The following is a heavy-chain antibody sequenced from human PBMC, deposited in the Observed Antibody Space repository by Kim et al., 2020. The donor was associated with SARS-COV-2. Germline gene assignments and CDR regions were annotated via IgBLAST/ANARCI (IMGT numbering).Heavy chain of an antibody. V-gene: IGHV3-15*01. CDR3: TTDLPTYSGSYPFDY. D-gene: IGHD1-26*01. CDR2: IKSKTDGGTT. J-gene: IGHJ4*02. CDR1: GFTFSNAW. Sequence: GGSLRLSCAASGFTFSNAWMSWVRQAPGKGLEWVGRIKSKTDGGTTDYAAPVKGRFTISRDDSKNTLYLQMNSLKTEDTAVYYCTTDLPTYSGSYPFDYWGQGTLVTVSS.